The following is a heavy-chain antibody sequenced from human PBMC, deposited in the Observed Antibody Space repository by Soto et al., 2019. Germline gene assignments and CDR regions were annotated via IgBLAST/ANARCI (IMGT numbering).Heavy chain of an antibody. V-gene: IGHV1-69*13. Sequence: SVKVSCKASGGTFSSYAISWVRQAPGQGLEWMGGIIPIFGTANYAQKFQGRVTITADESTSTAYMELSSLRSEDTAVYYCARGYLGPNNWFDPWGQGTLVTVSS. CDR2: IIPIFGTA. CDR3: ARGYLGPNNWFDP. J-gene: IGHJ5*02. CDR1: GGTFSSYA. D-gene: IGHD1-1*01.